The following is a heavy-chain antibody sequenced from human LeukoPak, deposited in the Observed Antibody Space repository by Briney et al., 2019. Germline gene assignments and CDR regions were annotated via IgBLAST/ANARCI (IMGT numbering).Heavy chain of an antibody. CDR2: IWYDGSNK. Sequence: GRSLRLSCAASGFTFSSYGMHWVRQAPGKGLEWVAVIWYDGSNKYYADSVKGRFTISRDNSKNTLYLQMNSLRAEDTAVYYCARVYYYYYGMDVWGQGTTVTVSS. J-gene: IGHJ6*02. CDR1: GFTFSSYG. V-gene: IGHV3-33*01. CDR3: ARVYYYYYGMDV.